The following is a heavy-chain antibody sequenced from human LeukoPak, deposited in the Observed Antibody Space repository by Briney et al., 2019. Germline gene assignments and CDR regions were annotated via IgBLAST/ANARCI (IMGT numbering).Heavy chain of an antibody. CDR3: ASTCSSTSCYGAFDI. Sequence: SVKVSCKASGGTFSSYAIGWVRQAPGQGLEWMGGIIPIFGTANYAQKFQGRVTITADESTSTAYMELSSLRSEDTAVYYCASTCSSTSCYGAFDIWGQGTMVTVSS. D-gene: IGHD2-2*01. CDR2: IIPIFGTA. CDR1: GGTFSSYA. J-gene: IGHJ3*02. V-gene: IGHV1-69*13.